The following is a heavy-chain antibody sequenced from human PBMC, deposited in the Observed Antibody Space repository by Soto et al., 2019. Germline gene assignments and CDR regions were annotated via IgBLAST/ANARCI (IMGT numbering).Heavy chain of an antibody. D-gene: IGHD6-19*01. CDR2: IYYSGST. V-gene: IGHV4-39*01. J-gene: IGHJ4*02. Sequence: QLQLQESGPGLVKPSETLSLTCTVSGGSISSSSYYWGWIRQPPGKGLEWIGSIYYSGSTYYNPSLKSRVTISVDTSKNQFSLKLSSVTAADTAVYYCARHRVELAVAAPFDYWGQGTLVTVSS. CDR1: GGSISSSSYY. CDR3: ARHRVELAVAAPFDY.